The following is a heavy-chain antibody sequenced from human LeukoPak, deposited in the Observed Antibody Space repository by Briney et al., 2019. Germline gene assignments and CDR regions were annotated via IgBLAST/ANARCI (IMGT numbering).Heavy chain of an antibody. D-gene: IGHD1-26*01. CDR2: IRSKTYGGTA. CDR1: GFMFGEYS. V-gene: IGHV3-49*04. J-gene: IGHJ4*02. CDR3: TRPEGGTYYSDY. Sequence: PGRSLRLSCADSGFMFGEYSISWVRQAPGKGLEWAGFIRSKTYGGTAQYAASVKGRFTISRDDSRSSAYLQMNNLKTEDTAVYFCTRPEGGTYYSDYWGQRTLVTVSS.